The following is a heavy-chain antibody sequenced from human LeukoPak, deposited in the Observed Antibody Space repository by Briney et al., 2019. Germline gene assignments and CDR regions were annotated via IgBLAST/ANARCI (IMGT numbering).Heavy chain of an antibody. V-gene: IGHV1-69*01. CDR3: ARADKTFYSDTSGYFY. Sequence: SVRVSFTASGGTFTNCSFHWVRQAPGQGLEWMGGIIPFFGTPNYAQKFQDRVTITADASTSTASMELRSLRSDDTAVYYCARADKTFYSDTSGYFYWGQGTLVTVSS. CDR1: GGTFTNCS. J-gene: IGHJ4*02. D-gene: IGHD3-22*01. CDR2: IIPFFGTP.